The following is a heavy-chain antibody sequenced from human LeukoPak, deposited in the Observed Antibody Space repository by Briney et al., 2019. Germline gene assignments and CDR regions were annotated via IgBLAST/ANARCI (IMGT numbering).Heavy chain of an antibody. Sequence: GGSLRLSCAASGFTFSSYAMSWVRQAPGKGLEWVSAISGSGGSTYYADSVKGRFTISRDNSKNTLYLQMNSLRAEDTAVYYCAKGEWTYYDFWSGPGYYYYGMDVWGQGTTVTVSS. D-gene: IGHD3-3*01. V-gene: IGHV3-23*01. CDR2: ISGSGGST. CDR3: AKGEWTYYDFWSGPGYYYYGMDV. CDR1: GFTFSSYA. J-gene: IGHJ6*02.